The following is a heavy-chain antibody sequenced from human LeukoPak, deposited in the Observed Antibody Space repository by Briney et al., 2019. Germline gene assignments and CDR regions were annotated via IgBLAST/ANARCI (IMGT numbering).Heavy chain of an antibody. D-gene: IGHD2/OR15-2a*01. CDR1: GFTSFNFP. V-gene: IGHV3-69-1*01. Sequence: PGGSLRLSCEASGFTSFNFPMNWVRKAPGKGLEWVSHIRSDGTITYADSVKGRFTISRDDAKTSVYLQMNSLRDEDTAIYYCTRDNIWAFDIWGQGTMVTVSS. CDR3: TRDNIWAFDI. CDR2: IRSDGTI. J-gene: IGHJ3*02.